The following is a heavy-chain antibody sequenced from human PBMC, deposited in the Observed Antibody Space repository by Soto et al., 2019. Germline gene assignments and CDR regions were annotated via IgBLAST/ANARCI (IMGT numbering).Heavy chain of an antibody. CDR1: GGTFTSYT. V-gene: IGHV1-69*08. D-gene: IGHD2-21*02. Sequence: QVQLVQSGAEVKKPGSSVKVSCKASGGTFTSYTINWVRQAPGQGLEWMGRIIPILDTANYAQKFQGRVTVTADKSTGTAFMELTSLRSEDTAGYYCARGVTDATRGDNWGQGTLVTVSS. CDR3: ARGVTDATRGDN. J-gene: IGHJ4*02. CDR2: IIPILDTA.